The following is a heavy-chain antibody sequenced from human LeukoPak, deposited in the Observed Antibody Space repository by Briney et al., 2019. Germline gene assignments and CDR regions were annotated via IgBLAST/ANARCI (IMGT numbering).Heavy chain of an antibody. V-gene: IGHV3-7*05. CDR3: ARRGTSSSWAHFDY. J-gene: IGHJ4*02. Sequence: PGGSLKLSCAASGFXFSTYWLTWVRQAPGKGLEWVTNIKQDGSEKYYVDSVKGRFTISRDNVNNSLYLQMNSLGAEDTAVYYCARRGTSSSWAHFDYWGQGTLVTVSS. D-gene: IGHD6-13*01. CDR1: GFXFSTYW. CDR2: IKQDGSEK.